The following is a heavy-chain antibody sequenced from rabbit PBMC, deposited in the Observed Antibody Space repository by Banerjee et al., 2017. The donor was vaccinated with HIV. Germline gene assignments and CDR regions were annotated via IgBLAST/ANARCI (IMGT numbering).Heavy chain of an antibody. D-gene: IGHD2-1*01. CDR3: ARALYDSRRNWYGPEYFGL. Sequence: SWAKGRFTISKTSSTTVTLQMTSLTAADTATYFCARALYDSRRNWYGPEYFGLWGPGTLVTVS. V-gene: IGHV1S40*01. J-gene: IGHJ4*01.